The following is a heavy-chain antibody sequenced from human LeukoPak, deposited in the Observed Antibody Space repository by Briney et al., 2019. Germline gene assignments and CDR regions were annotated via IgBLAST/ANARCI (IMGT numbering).Heavy chain of an antibody. CDR3: AREPSYYDSSGSRFDY. D-gene: IGHD3-22*01. J-gene: IGHJ4*02. Sequence: ASVKVSCTASGYTFTSYGISWVRQAPGQGLEWMGWISAYNGNTNYAQTLQGRVTMTTDTSTSTGYMELRSLRSDDMAVYYCAREPSYYDSSGSRFDYWGQGTLVTVSS. CDR1: GYTFTSYG. V-gene: IGHV1-18*03. CDR2: ISAYNGNT.